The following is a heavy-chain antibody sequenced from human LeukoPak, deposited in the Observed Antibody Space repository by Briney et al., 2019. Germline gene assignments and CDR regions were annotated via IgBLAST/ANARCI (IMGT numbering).Heavy chain of an antibody. CDR2: IYSGGST. J-gene: IGHJ4*02. D-gene: IGHD5-24*01. Sequence: GGSLRLSCAASGFTVSNNYMSWVRQAPGKGLEWVSVIYSGGSTYYADSVKGRFTISRDNSKNTLYLQMNSLRAEDMAVYYCARESRDGYNFDYWGQGTLVTVSS. V-gene: IGHV3-53*01. CDR1: GFTVSNNY. CDR3: ARESRDGYNFDY.